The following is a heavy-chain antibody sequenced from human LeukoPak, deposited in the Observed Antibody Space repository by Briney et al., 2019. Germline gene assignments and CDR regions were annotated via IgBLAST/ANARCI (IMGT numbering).Heavy chain of an antibody. CDR2: ITSSSRHR. D-gene: IGHD4-17*01. CDR1: GFTFSTYS. Sequence: GGSLRLSRVASGFTFSTYSMNWVRQAPGKGLEWVSSITSSSRHRYYADSVKGRFTISRDDAKNSVYLQMNSLRAEETAVYYCVRDFNTVTTAYLQHWGQGALVTVSS. J-gene: IGHJ1*01. CDR3: VRDFNTVTTAYLQH. V-gene: IGHV3-21*01.